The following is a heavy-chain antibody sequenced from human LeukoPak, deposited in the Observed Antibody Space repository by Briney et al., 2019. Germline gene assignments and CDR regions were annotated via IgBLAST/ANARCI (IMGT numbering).Heavy chain of an antibody. J-gene: IGHJ4*02. D-gene: IGHD4-23*01. CDR3: TRWRSGTSD. Sequence: GGSLRLSCAASGYTFSDHYIDWVRQAPGKGLEWVGHTRNKANNYATEYAASVKGRFTISRDDSRNSVYLQMNSLKTEDTAVYYCTRWRSGTSDWGRGTLVTVSS. CDR2: TRNKANNYAT. V-gene: IGHV3-72*01. CDR1: GYTFSDHY.